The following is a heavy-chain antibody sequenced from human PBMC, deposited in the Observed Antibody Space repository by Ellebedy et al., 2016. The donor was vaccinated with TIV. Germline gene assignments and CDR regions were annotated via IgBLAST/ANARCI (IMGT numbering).Heavy chain of an antibody. Sequence: GGSLRLSXAASGFTFSSYAMHWVRQAPGKGLEWVAVISYDGSNKYYADSVKGRFTISRDNSKNTLYLQMNSLRAEDTAVYYCAREVGDGSGSYYWYYFDYWGQGTLVTVSP. D-gene: IGHD3-10*01. J-gene: IGHJ4*02. CDR1: GFTFSSYA. CDR2: ISYDGSNK. CDR3: AREVGDGSGSYYWYYFDY. V-gene: IGHV3-30-3*01.